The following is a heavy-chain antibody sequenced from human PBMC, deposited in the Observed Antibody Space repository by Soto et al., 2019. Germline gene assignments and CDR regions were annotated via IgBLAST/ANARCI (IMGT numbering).Heavy chain of an antibody. J-gene: IGHJ4*02. D-gene: IGHD6-19*01. CDR2: TYYNGDT. V-gene: IGHV4-61*08. CDR3: ARGPAYIDGWRTFDL. CDR1: DDSFRGAEYY. Sequence: SETLSLTCTVSDDSFRGAEYYWSWIRQPLGKGPEWIGYTYYNGDTKYNPALRSRVTMSEDTSKNQFSLRPSSVTAADTAVYFCARGPAYIDGWRTFDLWGRGILVTVSS.